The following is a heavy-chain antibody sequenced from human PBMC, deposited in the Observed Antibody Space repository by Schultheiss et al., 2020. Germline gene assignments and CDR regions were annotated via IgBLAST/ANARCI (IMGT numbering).Heavy chain of an antibody. CDR1: GFTFSSYS. CDR2: INSDGSTT. D-gene: IGHD3-10*01. Sequence: GESLKISCAASGFTFSSYSMNWVRQAPGKGLVWVSRINSDGSTTNYADSVKGRFTISRDNSKNSLYLQMNSLRAEDTAVYYCARDPLGYYYGSGNGDYWGQGTLVTVSS. J-gene: IGHJ4*02. CDR3: ARDPLGYYYGSGNGDY. V-gene: IGHV3-74*01.